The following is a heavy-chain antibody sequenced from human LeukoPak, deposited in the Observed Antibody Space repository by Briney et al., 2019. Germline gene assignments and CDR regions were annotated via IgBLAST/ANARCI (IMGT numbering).Heavy chain of an antibody. CDR3: ARIPYYYDSSGQGEGNY. D-gene: IGHD3-22*01. J-gene: IGHJ4*02. CDR2: ISSSSSYI. Sequence: GGSLRLSCAASGFTFSSYSMNWVRQAPGKGLEWVSSISSSSSYIYYADSVKGRFTISRDNAKNSLYLQMNSLRAEDTAVYYCARIPYYYDSSGQGEGNYWGQGTLVTVSS. V-gene: IGHV3-21*01. CDR1: GFTFSSYS.